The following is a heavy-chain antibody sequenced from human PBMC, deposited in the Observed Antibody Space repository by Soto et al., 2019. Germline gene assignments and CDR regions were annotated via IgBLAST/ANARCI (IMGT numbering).Heavy chain of an antibody. CDR2: IDWDDDK. V-gene: IGHV2-70*04. D-gene: IGHD1-26*01. CDR1: GFSLSTSGMR. CDR3: ARISSGSYLDYFDY. Sequence: SGPTLVNPAQTLTLTCTLSGFSLSTSGMRVSWIRQPPGKALEWPARIDWDDDKFYSTSLKTRLTISKDTSKNQVVLTMTNMDPVDTATYYCARISSGSYLDYFDYWGQGTLVTVSS. J-gene: IGHJ4*02.